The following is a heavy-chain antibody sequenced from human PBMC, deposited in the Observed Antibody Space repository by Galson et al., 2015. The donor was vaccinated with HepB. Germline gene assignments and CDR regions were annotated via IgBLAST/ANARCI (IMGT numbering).Heavy chain of an antibody. CDR2: ISGSGGST. CDR1: GFTFSSYA. CDR3: AKKGYCSSTSCYAMMYYYYGMDV. Sequence: SLRLSCAASGFTFSSYAMSWVRQAPGKGLEWVSAISGSGGSTYYADSVKGRFTISRDNSKNTLYLQMNSLRAEDTAVYYCAKKGYCSSTSCYAMMYYYYGMDVWGQGTTVTVSS. D-gene: IGHD2-2*01. V-gene: IGHV3-23*01. J-gene: IGHJ6*02.